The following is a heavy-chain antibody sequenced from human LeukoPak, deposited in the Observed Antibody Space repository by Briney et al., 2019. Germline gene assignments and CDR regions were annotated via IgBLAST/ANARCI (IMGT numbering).Heavy chain of an antibody. Sequence: PGGSLTLSCAASGFPFSSYAMSWVPQAPGKGLEWVSGINDNGVSAYYADSVKGRFTISRDNSKNTLWLQMNSLRAEDTAVYYCTKRSLLGWGPGAFDIWGQGTMVTVSS. CDR2: INDNGVSA. D-gene: IGHD3-16*01. CDR1: GFPFSSYA. J-gene: IGHJ3*02. V-gene: IGHV3-23*01. CDR3: TKRSLLGWGPGAFDI.